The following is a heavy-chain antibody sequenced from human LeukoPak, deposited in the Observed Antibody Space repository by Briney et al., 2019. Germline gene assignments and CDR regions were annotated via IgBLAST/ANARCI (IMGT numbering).Heavy chain of an antibody. Sequence: PSETLSLTCTVSGGSISSGGYYWSWIRQPPGKGLEWIGYIYHSGSTYYNPSLKSRVTISVDRSKNQFSLKLSSVTAADTAVYYCARSFGGNYEGLRNWGQGTLVTVSS. V-gene: IGHV4-30-2*01. CDR2: IYHSGST. CDR1: GGSISSGGYY. J-gene: IGHJ4*02. CDR3: ARSFGGNYEGLRN. D-gene: IGHD1-7*01.